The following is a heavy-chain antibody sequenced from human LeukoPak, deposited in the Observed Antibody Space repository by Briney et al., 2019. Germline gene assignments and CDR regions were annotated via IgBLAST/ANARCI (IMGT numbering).Heavy chain of an antibody. J-gene: IGHJ4*02. CDR1: GVSSSSSY. D-gene: IGHD2-21*01. CDR3: ARHRFASPLDS. V-gene: IGHV4-59*08. CDR2: IFYTGDS. Sequence: SETLSLTCTVSGVSSSSSYWSWIRQPPGKGLEWIGYIFYTGDSNHNPSFKSRVSISLDTSKDQISLKLYSVTAADTAVYYCARHRFASPLDSWGQGTLVTVSS.